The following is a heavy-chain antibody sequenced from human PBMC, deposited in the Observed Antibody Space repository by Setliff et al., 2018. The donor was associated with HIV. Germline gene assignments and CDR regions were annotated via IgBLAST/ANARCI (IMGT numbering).Heavy chain of an antibody. J-gene: IGHJ3*02. V-gene: IGHV1-18*01. CDR1: GYTFTSYG. CDR2: ISAYNGNT. Sequence: ASVKVSCKASGYTFTSYGISWVRQAPGQGLEWMGWISAYNGNTNYAQKLQGRVTMTTDTSTSTAYMELRSLRSGDTAVYYCARLAVDFHPFDIWGQGTMVTVSS. CDR3: ARLAVDFHPFDI. D-gene: IGHD6-19*01.